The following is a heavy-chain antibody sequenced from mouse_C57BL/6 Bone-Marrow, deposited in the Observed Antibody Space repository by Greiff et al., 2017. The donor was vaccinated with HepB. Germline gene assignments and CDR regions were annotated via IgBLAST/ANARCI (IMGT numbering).Heavy chain of an antibody. Sequence: QVQLQQPGAELVKPGASVKLSCKASGYTFTSYWMQWVKQRPGQGLEWIGEIDPSDSYTNYNQKFKGKATLTVDKSTSTAYMQLSSLTSEDSAVYYWGRGDVWYLDVWGTGTTVTVSS. CDR1: GYTFTSYW. CDR2: IDPSDSYT. V-gene: IGHV1-50*01. CDR3: GRGDVWYLDV. D-gene: IGHD3-3*01. J-gene: IGHJ1*03.